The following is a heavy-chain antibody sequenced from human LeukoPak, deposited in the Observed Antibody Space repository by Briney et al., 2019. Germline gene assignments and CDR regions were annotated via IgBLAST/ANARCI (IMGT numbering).Heavy chain of an antibody. D-gene: IGHD3-22*01. V-gene: IGHV1-69*05. CDR2: IIPIFGTA. CDR1: GGTFSSYA. CDR3: ASDSANYYDSSGYHHPWIS. J-gene: IGHJ4*02. Sequence: SVKVSCKASGGTFSSYAISWVRQAPGQGLEWMGGIIPIFGTANYAQKFQGRVTITTDESTSAAYMELSSLRSEDTAVYYCASDSANYYDSSGYHHPWISWGQGTLVTVSS.